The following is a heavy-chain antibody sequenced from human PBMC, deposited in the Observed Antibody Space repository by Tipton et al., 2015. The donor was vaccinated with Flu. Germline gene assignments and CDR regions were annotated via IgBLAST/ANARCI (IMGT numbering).Heavy chain of an antibody. CDR2: IKEDGSEI. D-gene: IGHD6-13*01. CDR1: GFTFRSYW. Sequence: SLRLSCVASGFTFRSYWMTWVRQAPGKGLEWVANIKEDGSEIYYVESVKGRFTISRDNAKNSLYLQMNSLRDEDTGVYYCASRAAGAGTYDRFDPWGQGTLVTVS. J-gene: IGHJ5*02. CDR3: ASRAAGAGTYDRFDP. V-gene: IGHV3-7*01.